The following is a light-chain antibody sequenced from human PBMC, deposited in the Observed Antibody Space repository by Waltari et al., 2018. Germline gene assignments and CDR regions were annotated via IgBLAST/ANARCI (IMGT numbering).Light chain of an antibody. CDR1: QSVRTY. Sequence: EIVLTQSPATLSLSPGERATLSCRASQSVRTYLAWYQHRPGQAPRLLIYDASNRATVVPARFSGTGSGADFTLTISSLQPEECAVYYCHERSNWPGGAFGGGTKVEIK. J-gene: IGKJ4*01. CDR3: HERSNWPGGA. CDR2: DAS. V-gene: IGKV3-11*01.